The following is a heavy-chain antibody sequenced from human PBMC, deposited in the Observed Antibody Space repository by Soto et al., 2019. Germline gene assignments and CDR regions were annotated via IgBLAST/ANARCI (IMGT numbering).Heavy chain of an antibody. V-gene: IGHV3-9*01. Sequence: GGSLRLSCAASGFTFDDYAMHWVRQAPGKGLEWVSGISWNSGSIGYADSVKGRFTISRDNAKNSLYLQMNSLRAEDTALYYCAKDKGYDILTGSNLNLYYYYYMDVWGKGTTVTVSS. CDR3: AKDKGYDILTGSNLNLYYYYYMDV. CDR2: ISWNSGSI. D-gene: IGHD3-9*01. J-gene: IGHJ6*03. CDR1: GFTFDDYA.